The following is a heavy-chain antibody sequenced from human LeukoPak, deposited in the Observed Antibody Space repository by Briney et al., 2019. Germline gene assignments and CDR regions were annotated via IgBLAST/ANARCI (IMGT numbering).Heavy chain of an antibody. J-gene: IGHJ6*02. CDR3: ARGVVTTDFSGYYYYGMDV. V-gene: IGHV3-66*01. D-gene: IGHD2-21*02. CDR2: IYSGGST. Sequence: PGGSLRLSCAASGFTVSSNYMSWVRQAPGKGLEWVSVIYSGGSTYYADSVKGRFTISRDNSRNTLYLQMNSLRAEDTAVYYCARGVVTTDFSGYYYYGMDVWGQGTTVTVSS. CDR1: GFTVSSNY.